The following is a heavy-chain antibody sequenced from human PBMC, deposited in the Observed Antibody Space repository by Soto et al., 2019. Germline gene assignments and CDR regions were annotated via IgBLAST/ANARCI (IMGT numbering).Heavy chain of an antibody. CDR1: GGSISSGY. D-gene: IGHD1-26*01. CDR2: IYYSENI. J-gene: IGHJ3*02. Sequence: SETLSLTCPVSGGSISSGYWSWIRQPPGKGLEWIGSIYYSENINYNPSLKSRVTISVDTSKNLFSLKLTSVTAADTAMYYCARPQFSGTYHDTFNIWGQGTMVTVSS. CDR3: ARPQFSGTYHDTFNI. V-gene: IGHV4-59*08.